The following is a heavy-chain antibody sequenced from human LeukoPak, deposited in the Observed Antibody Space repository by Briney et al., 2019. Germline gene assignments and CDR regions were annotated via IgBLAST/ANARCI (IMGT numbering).Heavy chain of an antibody. Sequence: SETLSLTCTVSGGSISSYSWSWIRQPPGKGLEWIGYIYSSGSTTYNPSLKSRVTISVDTSKNQYSLKLSSVTAADTAVYYCSRVSAAAPYYFDYWGQGTLVTVSS. V-gene: IGHV4-59*01. CDR3: SRVSAAAPYYFDY. J-gene: IGHJ4*02. D-gene: IGHD6-13*01. CDR1: GGSISSYS. CDR2: IYSSGST.